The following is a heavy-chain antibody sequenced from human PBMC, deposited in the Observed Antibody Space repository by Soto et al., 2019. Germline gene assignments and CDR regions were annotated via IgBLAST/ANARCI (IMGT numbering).Heavy chain of an antibody. J-gene: IGHJ4*02. CDR3: ARDSYWSFDY. D-gene: IGHD3-3*01. CDR2: ISSTSSTI. Sequence: GGSLRLSCAASGFSFSSYSINWVRQAPEKGLEWVSYISSTSSTIYYADSVKGRFTISRDNAKNSLYLQMNSLRSEDTAVYYCARDSYWSFDYWGQGILVTVSS. CDR1: GFSFSSYS. V-gene: IGHV3-48*01.